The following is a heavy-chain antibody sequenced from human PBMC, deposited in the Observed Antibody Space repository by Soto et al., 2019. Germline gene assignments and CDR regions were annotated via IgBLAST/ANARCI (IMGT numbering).Heavy chain of an antibody. CDR2: IYYSGST. J-gene: IGHJ5*02. CDR1: GGSISSYY. Sequence: SATLSLTCTVSGGSISSYYWSWIRQPPGKGLEWIGYIYYSGSTNYNPSLKSRVTISVDTSKNQCSLKLSSVTAADTAVYYCARVVGNWFDPWGQGTLVTVSS. D-gene: IGHD2-21*01. V-gene: IGHV4-59*01. CDR3: ARVVGNWFDP.